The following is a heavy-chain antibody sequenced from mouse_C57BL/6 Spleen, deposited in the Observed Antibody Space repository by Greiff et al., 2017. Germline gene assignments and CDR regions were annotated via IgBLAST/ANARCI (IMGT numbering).Heavy chain of an antibody. D-gene: IGHD1-1*01. V-gene: IGHV5-17*01. Sequence: EVQGVESGGGLVKPGGSLKLSCAASGFTFSDYGMHWVRQAPEKGLEWVAYISRGSSTIYYADTVKGRFTISRDTANNPLFLQMTSLRSEDTAMYYCARSTTVVDWYFDVWGTGTTVTVSS. CDR1: GFTFSDYG. CDR2: ISRGSSTI. CDR3: ARSTTVVDWYFDV. J-gene: IGHJ1*03.